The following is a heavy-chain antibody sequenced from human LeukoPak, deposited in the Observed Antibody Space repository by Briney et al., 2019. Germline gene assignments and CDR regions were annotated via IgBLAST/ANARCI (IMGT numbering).Heavy chain of an antibody. CDR1: GGTFSSYA. CDR2: IIPLFGPA. J-gene: IGHJ3*02. CDR3: ARYYYDSSGYRIDAFDI. V-gene: IGHV1-69*05. Sequence: SVKVSCKASGGTFSSYAIGWVRQAPGQGLEWMGGIIPLFGPATYAQKFQGRVTIITDETTSTAYMELSSLTSEDTAVYYCARYYYDSSGYRIDAFDIWGQGTMVTVSS. D-gene: IGHD3-22*01.